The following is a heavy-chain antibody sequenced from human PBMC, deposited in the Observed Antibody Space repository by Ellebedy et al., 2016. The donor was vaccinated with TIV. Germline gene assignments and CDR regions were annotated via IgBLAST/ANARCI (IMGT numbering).Heavy chain of an antibody. D-gene: IGHD2-15*01. V-gene: IGHV3-21*01. Sequence: GESLKISCAASGFTFSSYSMNWVRQAPGKGLEWVSSISSSSSYIYYADSVKGRFTISRDNAKNSLYLQMNSLRAEDTAVYYCERDRCSDGSCYPKEGYYFDYWGQGTLVTVSS. J-gene: IGHJ4*02. CDR1: GFTFSSYS. CDR2: ISSSSSYI. CDR3: ERDRCSDGSCYPKEGYYFDY.